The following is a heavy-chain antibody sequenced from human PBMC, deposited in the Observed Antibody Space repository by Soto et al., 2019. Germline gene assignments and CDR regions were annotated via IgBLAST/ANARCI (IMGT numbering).Heavy chain of an antibody. D-gene: IGHD3-10*01. CDR1: GNSLNYVS. CDR3: ATDLWFGELLPKHGTF. CDR2: SHPDDGEI. J-gene: IGHJ1*01. Sequence: QVQLVQSGTEVKRSGASVKVSCKLSGNSLNYVSMHWVRQAPGTGLEWMGGSHPDDGEIIYAQKFQGRTAMTEDSATETAYMELRSLRSEDTALYFCATDLWFGELLPKHGTFWGQGTLVTVSS. V-gene: IGHV1-24*01.